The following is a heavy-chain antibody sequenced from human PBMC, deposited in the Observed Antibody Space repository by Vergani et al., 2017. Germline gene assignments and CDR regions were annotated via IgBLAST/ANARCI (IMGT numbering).Heavy chain of an antibody. D-gene: IGHD3-22*01. V-gene: IGHV1-69*02. CDR2: IIPILGIA. J-gene: IGHJ3*02. Sequence: QVLLVQSGSELKKPGSSVKVSCKASGGTFSSYTISWVRQAPGQGLEWMGRIIPILGIANYAQKFQGRVTITADKSTSTAYMELSSLRSEDTAVYYCASGYYDSSATDAFDIWGQGTMVTVSS. CDR1: GGTFSSYT. CDR3: ASGYYDSSATDAFDI.